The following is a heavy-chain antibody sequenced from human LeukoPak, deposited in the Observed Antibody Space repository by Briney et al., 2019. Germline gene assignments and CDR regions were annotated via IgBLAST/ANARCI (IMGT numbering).Heavy chain of an antibody. D-gene: IGHD2-15*01. CDR2: IKRKTDGGTA. J-gene: IGHJ4*02. CDR3: TTGSCSGGSCSSLFY. CDR1: GFTFSNAW. Sequence: GGPLRLSCASSGFTFSNAWMSWVRQAPGKGLEWVGRIKRKTDGGTAEYAAPVKGRFTISRDDSRDTLYLQTNSLETEDTGVYFCTTGSCSGGSCSSLFYWGQGSLVTVSS. V-gene: IGHV3-15*01.